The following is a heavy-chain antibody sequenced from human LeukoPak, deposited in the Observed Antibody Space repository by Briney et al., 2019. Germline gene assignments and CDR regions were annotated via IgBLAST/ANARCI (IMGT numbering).Heavy chain of an antibody. CDR1: RFTFSVYY. Sequence: GGSLRLSCAASRFTFSVYYMSWIRQAPGKGLERGSYISSSSSYTNYADSVKGRFTISRDNARNSLYLQMDSLRAEDTAVYFCARDCSSTSCYWDYWGQGTLVTVSS. CDR3: ARDCSSTSCYWDY. J-gene: IGHJ4*02. CDR2: ISSSSSYT. V-gene: IGHV3-11*06. D-gene: IGHD2-2*01.